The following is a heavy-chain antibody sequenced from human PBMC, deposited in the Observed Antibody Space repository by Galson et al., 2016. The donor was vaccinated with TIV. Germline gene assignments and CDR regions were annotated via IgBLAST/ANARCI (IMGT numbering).Heavy chain of an antibody. V-gene: IGHV1-24*01. CDR3: ATYLYYRQIFDY. Sequence: SVKVSCKVSGYRLSKLSMYWVRQAPGKGLEWMGGYDRENGERVHTQKFQGRVTMTEDSSTDTAYMDLSSLRSEDTAVYFWATYLYYRQIFDYWGHGTLVTVSS. J-gene: IGHJ4*01. CDR2: YDRENGER. CDR1: GYRLSKLS. D-gene: IGHD3-22*01.